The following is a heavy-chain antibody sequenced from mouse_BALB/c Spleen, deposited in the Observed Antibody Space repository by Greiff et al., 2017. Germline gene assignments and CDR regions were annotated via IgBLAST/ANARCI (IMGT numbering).Heavy chain of an antibody. Sequence: EVQGVESGGGLVKPGGSLKLSCAASGFTFSSYAMSWVRQTPEKRLEWVATISSGGSYTYHPDSVKGRFTISRDNAKNTLYLQMSSLRSEDTAMYYCARHSSTATGSYWGQGTALTVSS. J-gene: IGHJ2*01. V-gene: IGHV5-9-3*01. D-gene: IGHD1-2*01. CDR3: ARHSSTATGSY. CDR2: ISSGGSYT. CDR1: GFTFSSYA.